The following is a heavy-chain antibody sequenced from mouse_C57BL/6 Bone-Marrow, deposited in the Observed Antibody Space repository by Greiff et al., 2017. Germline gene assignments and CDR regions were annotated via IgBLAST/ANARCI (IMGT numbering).Heavy chain of an antibody. J-gene: IGHJ4*01. V-gene: IGHV1-55*01. CDR2: IYPGSGST. CDR1: GYTFTSYW. CDR3: ERPFTADYAMDY. D-gene: IGHD1-1*01. Sequence: QVQLQQPGAELVKPGASVKMSCTASGYTFTSYWITWVKQRPGQGLEWIGAIYPGSGSTNYNEKFKSKATLTVDTSSSTAYMQLSSLTSEDSAVYDCERPFTADYAMDYWGQGTSVTVAS.